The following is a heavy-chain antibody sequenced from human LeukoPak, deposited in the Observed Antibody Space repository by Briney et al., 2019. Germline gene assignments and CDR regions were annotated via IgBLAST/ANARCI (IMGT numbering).Heavy chain of an antibody. CDR2: ISNNGGYT. CDR3: AKQLGYCSDGSCYFPY. Sequence: GGSLRLSCAASGFTFNNVWMNWVRQAPGKGLEWVSAISNNGGYTYYADSVQGRFTISRDNSKSTLCLQMNSLRAEDTAVYYCAKQLGYCSDGSCYFPYWGQGTLVTVSS. CDR1: GFTFNNVW. V-gene: IGHV3-23*01. J-gene: IGHJ4*02. D-gene: IGHD2-15*01.